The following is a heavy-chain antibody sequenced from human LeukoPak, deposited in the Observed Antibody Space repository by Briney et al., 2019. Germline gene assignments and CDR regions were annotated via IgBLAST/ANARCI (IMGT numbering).Heavy chain of an antibody. CDR1: GFTFSSYW. V-gene: IGHV3-7*01. D-gene: IGHD3-10*01. CDR3: ARIPGLVRGVIITEYYFDY. J-gene: IGHJ4*02. Sequence: GGSLRLSRAASGFTFSSYWMSWVRQAPGKGLEWVANIKQDGSEKYYVDSVKGRFTISRDNAKNSLYLQMNSLRAEDTAVYYCARIPGLVRGVIITEYYFDYWGQGTLVTVSS. CDR2: IKQDGSEK.